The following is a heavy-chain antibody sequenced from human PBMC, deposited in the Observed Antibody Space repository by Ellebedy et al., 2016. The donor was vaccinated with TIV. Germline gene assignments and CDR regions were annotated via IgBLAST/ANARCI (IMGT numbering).Heavy chain of an antibody. Sequence: GESLKISCAASGFTFSSYWMSWVRQAPGKGLEWVANIKQDGSEKYYVDSVKGRFTISRDNAKNSLYLQVNSLRAEDTAVYYCASTGLLWFGELLYNDAFDIWGQGTMVTVSS. D-gene: IGHD3-10*01. V-gene: IGHV3-7*01. CDR1: GFTFSSYW. CDR3: ASTGLLWFGELLYNDAFDI. J-gene: IGHJ3*02. CDR2: IKQDGSEK.